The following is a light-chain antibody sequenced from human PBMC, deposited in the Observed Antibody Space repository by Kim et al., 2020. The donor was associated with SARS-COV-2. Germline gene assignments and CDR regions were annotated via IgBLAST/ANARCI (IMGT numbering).Light chain of an antibody. CDR1: PQNFL. V-gene: IGLV3-19*01. Sequence: SSEADSGPRCVCGLGTDSQDHLPRRQPQNFLYKLVQQKPGQAPVLVIYGKNNRPSGIPDRFSGSSSGNTASLTITGAQAEDEADYYCNSRNSGDYHVIFGGGTKLTVL. CDR2: GKN. J-gene: IGLJ2*01. CDR3: NSRNSGDYHVI.